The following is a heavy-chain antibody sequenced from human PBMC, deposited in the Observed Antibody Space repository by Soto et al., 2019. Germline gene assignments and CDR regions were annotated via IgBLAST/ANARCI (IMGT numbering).Heavy chain of an antibody. D-gene: IGHD2-15*01. J-gene: IGHJ1*01. CDR3: ASPYCSGGSCYLTEYFQH. Sequence: QVQLVESGGGVVQPGRSLRLSCAASGFSFSYYAMHWVRQAPGKGLEWVAVIAYDASKKYYADSVKVRFTISRDNSKNTLYLQMNSLRDEDTAVSYCASPYCSGGSCYLTEYFQHGGQGTLVTVSS. V-gene: IGHV3-30*03. CDR1: GFSFSYYA. CDR2: IAYDASKK.